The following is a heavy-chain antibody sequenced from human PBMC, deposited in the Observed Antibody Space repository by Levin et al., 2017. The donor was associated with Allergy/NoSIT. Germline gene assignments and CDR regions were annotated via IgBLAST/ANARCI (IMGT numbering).Heavy chain of an antibody. CDR3: ARSNHSTSFPFDY. J-gene: IGHJ4*02. Sequence: SETLSLTCAVSGGSISSGGYSWSWIRQPPGKGLEWIGYIYHSGSTYYNPSLKSRVTISVDRSKNQFSLKLSSVTAADTAVYYCARSNHSTSFPFDYWGQGTLVTVSS. V-gene: IGHV4-30-2*01. CDR1: GGSISSGGYS. CDR2: IYHSGST. D-gene: IGHD2-2*01.